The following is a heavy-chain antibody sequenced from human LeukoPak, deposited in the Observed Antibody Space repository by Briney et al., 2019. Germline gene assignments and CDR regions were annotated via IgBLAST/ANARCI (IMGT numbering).Heavy chain of an antibody. V-gene: IGHV1-69*13. CDR2: IIPIFGTA. Sequence: SVTVSCKASGGTFSSYAISWVQQAPGQGLEWMGGIIPIFGTANYAQKFQGRVTITADESTSTAYMELSSLRSEDTAVYYCARGSSYGDYKTFDYWGQGTLVTVSS. J-gene: IGHJ4*02. D-gene: IGHD4-17*01. CDR1: GGTFSSYA. CDR3: ARGSSYGDYKTFDY.